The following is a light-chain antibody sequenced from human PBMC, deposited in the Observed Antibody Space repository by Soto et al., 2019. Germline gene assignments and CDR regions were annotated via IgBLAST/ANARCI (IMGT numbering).Light chain of an antibody. CDR3: SSYTSASTPLV. CDR1: GSDVGGYNY. CDR2: DVS. Sequence: QSVLTQPASVSGSPGQSITISRTGTGSDVGGYNYVSWYQQHPGNAPKVMIYDVSNRPSGVSNRFSGSKSGNPASLTISGLQAEEEADYYCSSYTSASTPLVFGGGTKLTVL. J-gene: IGLJ2*01. V-gene: IGLV2-14*01.